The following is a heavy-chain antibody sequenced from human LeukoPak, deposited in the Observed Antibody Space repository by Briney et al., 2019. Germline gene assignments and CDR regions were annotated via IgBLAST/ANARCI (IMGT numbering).Heavy chain of an antibody. CDR1: GYTFTSCG. CDR2: ISAYNGNT. D-gene: IGHD2-15*01. V-gene: IGHV1-18*01. Sequence: GASVKVSCKASGYTFTSCGISWVRQAPGQGLEWMGWISAYNGNTNYAQKLQGRVTMTTDTSTSTAYMELRSLRSDDTAVYYCARACSGGSCYLLGYYYYGMDVWGQGTTVTVSS. CDR3: ARACSGGSCYLLGYYYYGMDV. J-gene: IGHJ6*02.